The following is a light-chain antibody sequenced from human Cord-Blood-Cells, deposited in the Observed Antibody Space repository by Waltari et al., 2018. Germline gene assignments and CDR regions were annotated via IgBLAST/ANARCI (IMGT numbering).Light chain of an antibody. CDR1: SSNIGHNY. Sequence: QSVLTQPPSVSAPPGQKVTISCSGSSSNIGHNYVSWYQQLPGTAPKLLIYDNNKRPSGIPDRFSGSKSGTSATLGITGLQTGDEADYYCGTWDSSLSAVVFGGGTKLTVL. CDR3: GTWDSSLSAVV. J-gene: IGLJ2*01. V-gene: IGLV1-51*01. CDR2: DNN.